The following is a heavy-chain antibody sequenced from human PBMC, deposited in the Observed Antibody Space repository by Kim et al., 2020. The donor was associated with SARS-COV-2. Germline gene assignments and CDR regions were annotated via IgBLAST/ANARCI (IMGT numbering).Heavy chain of an antibody. Sequence: RFTISRDNAKNSLYLQMNSLRAEDTAVYYCARELDYGDYDLLYYYYGMDVWGQGTTVTVSS. CDR3: ARELDYGDYDLLYYYYGMDV. V-gene: IGHV3-48*03. D-gene: IGHD4-17*01. J-gene: IGHJ6*02.